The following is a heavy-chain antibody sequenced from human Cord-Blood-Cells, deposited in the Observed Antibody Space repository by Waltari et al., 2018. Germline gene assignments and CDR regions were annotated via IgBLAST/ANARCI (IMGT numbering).Heavy chain of an antibody. CDR3: ARGSGSLHAFDI. CDR2: ISSNGGST. V-gene: IGHV3-64*01. CDR1: GFTFSSYA. J-gene: IGHJ3*02. Sequence: EVQLVESGGGLVQPGGSLRLSCAASGFTFSSYAMNWVRQAPGKGLEYVSAISSNGGSTYYANSVKGRFTISRDNSKNTLYLQMGSLRAEDMAVYYCARGSGSLHAFDIWGQGTMVTVSS. D-gene: IGHD3-10*01.